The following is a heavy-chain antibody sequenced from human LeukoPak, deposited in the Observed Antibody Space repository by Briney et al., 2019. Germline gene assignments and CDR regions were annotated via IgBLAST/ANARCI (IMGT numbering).Heavy chain of an antibody. CDR2: IIPIFGTA. D-gene: IGHD2-2*01. CDR3: ARGRVPAANYYDYMDV. J-gene: IGHJ6*03. V-gene: IGHV1-69*05. Sequence: ASVKVSCKASGGTFSSYAISWVRQAPGQGLEWMGGIIPIFGTANYAQKFQGRVTITTDESTSTAYMELSSLRSEDTAVYYCARGRVPAANYYDYMDVWGKGTTVNVSS. CDR1: GGTFSSYA.